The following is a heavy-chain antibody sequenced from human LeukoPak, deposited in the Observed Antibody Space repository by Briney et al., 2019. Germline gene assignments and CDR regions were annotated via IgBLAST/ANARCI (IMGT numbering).Heavy chain of an antibody. CDR1: GFTFSSYG. CDR2: ISNTGGST. J-gene: IGHJ1*01. V-gene: IGHV3-23*01. D-gene: IGHD2-15*01. CDR3: AQQVGYCSSGSCYFTY. Sequence: AGGSLRLSCAASGFTFSSYGMHWVRQAPGKGLEWVSAISNTGGSTYYADSVKGRFTISRDKSKNTLSLQMNSLRAEDTAVYYCAQQVGYCSSGSCYFTYWGQGTLVTVSS.